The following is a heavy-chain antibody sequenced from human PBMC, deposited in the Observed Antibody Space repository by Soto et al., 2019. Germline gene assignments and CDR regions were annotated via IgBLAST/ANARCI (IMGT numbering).Heavy chain of an antibody. CDR3: ARGEDAFFYYGLDV. Sequence: PSETLSLTCTVSCYSISNNYHWAWIRRPPGKGLEWIAYIYDTGISGYTPSTSYNPSLKSRVTMSVDTSKSQFSLKLTSVTAADTAVYYCARGEDAFFYYGLDVWGQGITVTVSS. V-gene: IGHV4-59*01. CDR2: IYDTGISGYTPST. CDR1: CYSISNNYH. J-gene: IGHJ6*02.